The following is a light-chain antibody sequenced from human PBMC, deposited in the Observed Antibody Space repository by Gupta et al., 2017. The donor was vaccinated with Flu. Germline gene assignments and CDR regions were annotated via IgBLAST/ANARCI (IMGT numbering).Light chain of an antibody. Sequence: EIVMTQSPATLSVSPRERATLSCRASQSVSSNLAWYQQKPGQAPRLLIYGASTRATGIPARFSGSGSGTEFTLTISSLQSEDFAVYYCQQYNNWPPIWTFGQGTKVEIK. V-gene: IGKV3-15*01. J-gene: IGKJ1*01. CDR1: QSVSSN. CDR2: GAS. CDR3: QQYNNWPPIWT.